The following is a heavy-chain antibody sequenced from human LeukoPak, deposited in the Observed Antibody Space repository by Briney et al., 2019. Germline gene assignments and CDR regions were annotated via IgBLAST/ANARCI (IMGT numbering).Heavy chain of an antibody. D-gene: IGHD3-9*01. Sequence: GASLEISCKGSGYIFTSYWIGWVRPLPGKGLEWMGIIYPGDSDTRYSPSFQGQVTISADKSISTAYLQWSSLKASDTAMYYCARKLRYFDEIDYWGQGTLVTVSS. CDR2: IYPGDSDT. CDR3: ARKLRYFDEIDY. J-gene: IGHJ4*02. CDR1: GYIFTSYW. V-gene: IGHV5-51*01.